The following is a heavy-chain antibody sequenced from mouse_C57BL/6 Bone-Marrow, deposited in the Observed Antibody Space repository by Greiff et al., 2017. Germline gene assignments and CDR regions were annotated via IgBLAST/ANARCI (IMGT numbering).Heavy chain of an antibody. CDR2: ISDGGSYT. CDR1: GFTFSSYA. D-gene: IGHD2-4*01. Sequence: EVQRVESGGGLVKPGGSLKLSCAASGFTFSSYAMSWVRQTPEKRLEWVATISDGGSYTYYPDNVKGRFTISRDHAKNNLYLQMSHLKSEDTAMYYCARDYYDYDGFAYWGQGTLVTVSA. J-gene: IGHJ3*01. V-gene: IGHV5-4*01. CDR3: ARDYYDYDGFAY.